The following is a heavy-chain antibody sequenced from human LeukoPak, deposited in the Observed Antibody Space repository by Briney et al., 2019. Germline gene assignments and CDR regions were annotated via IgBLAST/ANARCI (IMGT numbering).Heavy chain of an antibody. Sequence: PSETLSLTCTVSGGSISSYYRSWIRQPAGKGLEWIGRIYTSGSTNYNPSLKSRVTMSVDTSKNQFSLKLSSVTAADTAVHYCARVGKTAMVKGGYYFDYWGQGTLVTVSS. V-gene: IGHV4-4*07. CDR2: IYTSGST. CDR1: GGSISSYY. D-gene: IGHD5-18*01. CDR3: ARVGKTAMVKGGYYFDY. J-gene: IGHJ4*02.